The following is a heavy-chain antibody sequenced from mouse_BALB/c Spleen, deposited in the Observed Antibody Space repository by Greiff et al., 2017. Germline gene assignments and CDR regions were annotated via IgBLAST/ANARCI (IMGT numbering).Heavy chain of an antibody. D-gene: IGHD1-1*01. CDR1: GFNIKDTY. V-gene: IGHV14-3*02. CDR2: IDPANGNS. J-gene: IGHJ4*01. CDR3: ARPTTVVALYAMDY. Sequence: VQLQQSGAELVKPGASVKLSCTASGFNIKDTYMHWVKQRPEQGLEWIGRIDPANGNSKYDPKFQGKATITADTSSNIAYLQLSSLTSEDTAVYYCARPTTVVALYAMDYWGQGTSVTVSS.